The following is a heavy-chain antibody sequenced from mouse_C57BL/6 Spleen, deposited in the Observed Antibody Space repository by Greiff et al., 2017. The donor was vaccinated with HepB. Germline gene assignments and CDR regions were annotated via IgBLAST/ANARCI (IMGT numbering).Heavy chain of an antibody. Sequence: QVQLQQSGPELVKPGASVKISCKASGYAFSSSWMNWVKQRPGKGLEWIGRIYPGDGDTNYNGKFKGKATLTADKSSSTAYMQLSSLTSEDSAVYVCARSGDYYSNFFDYWGQGTTLTVSS. CDR2: IYPGDGDT. CDR1: GYAFSSSW. V-gene: IGHV1-82*01. J-gene: IGHJ2*01. D-gene: IGHD2-5*01. CDR3: ARSGDYYSNFFDY.